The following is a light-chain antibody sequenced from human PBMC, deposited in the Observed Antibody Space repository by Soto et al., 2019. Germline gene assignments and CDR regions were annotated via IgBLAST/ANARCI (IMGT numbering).Light chain of an antibody. J-gene: IGKJ1*01. CDR2: EVS. V-gene: IGKV2D-29*01. Sequence: DIVMTQTPLSLSVTPGQPASISCKSSQSLLPSDGRTYLDWYLQKPGQPPQLLSYEVSNRFSGLPDRFSGIGSGTDITMISSLVEDEDVVVYCFMPLILLRTFGQGTKVEIK. CDR3: MPLILLRT. CDR1: QSLLPSDGRTY.